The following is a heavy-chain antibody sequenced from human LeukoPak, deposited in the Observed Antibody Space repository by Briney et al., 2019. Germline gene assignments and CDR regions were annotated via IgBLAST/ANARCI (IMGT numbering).Heavy chain of an antibody. CDR2: ISGSGGST. V-gene: IGHV3-23*01. J-gene: IGHJ3*02. Sequence: GGSLRLSCAASGFTFSSYAMSWVRQAPGKGLEWVSAISGSGGSTYYADSVKGRFTISRDNSKNTLYLQMNSLRAEDTAVYYCAKDRARELLWFGEFAPEAFDIWGQGIMVTVSS. CDR1: GFTFSSYA. D-gene: IGHD3-10*01. CDR3: AKDRARELLWFGEFAPEAFDI.